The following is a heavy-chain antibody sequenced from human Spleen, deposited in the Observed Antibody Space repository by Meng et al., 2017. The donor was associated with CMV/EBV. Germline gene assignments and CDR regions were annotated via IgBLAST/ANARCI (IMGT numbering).Heavy chain of an antibody. Sequence: SVKVSCKASGGTFSTYPISWVRQAPGQSLEWMGGVIPMFGPPRLSPEFQGRVTITADESTSTGYMELTSLRSEDTVVYFCAGVESTLYNGSWYDYGYFQHWGQGTLVTVSS. CDR3: AGVESTLYNGSWYDYGYFQH. V-gene: IGHV1-69*13. D-gene: IGHD6-13*01. CDR1: GGTFSTYP. CDR2: VIPMFGPP. J-gene: IGHJ1*01.